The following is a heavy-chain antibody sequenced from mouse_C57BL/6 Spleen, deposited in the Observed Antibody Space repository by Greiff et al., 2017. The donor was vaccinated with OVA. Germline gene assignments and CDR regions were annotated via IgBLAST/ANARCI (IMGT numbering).Heavy chain of an antibody. J-gene: IGHJ2*01. CDR1: GYAFSSSW. V-gene: IGHV1-82*01. Sequence: QVQLQQSGPELVKPGASVKISCKASGYAFSSSWMNWVKQRPGKGLEWIGRIYPGDGDTNYNGTFKGKATLTADKSSNTAYMQLSSLTSEDSAVYFCARNPWFDYGGQGTTLTVSS. CDR3: ARNPWFDY. CDR2: IYPGDGDT.